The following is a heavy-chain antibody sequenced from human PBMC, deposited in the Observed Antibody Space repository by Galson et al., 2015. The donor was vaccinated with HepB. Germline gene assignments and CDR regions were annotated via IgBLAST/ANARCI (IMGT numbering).Heavy chain of an antibody. D-gene: IGHD6-19*01. V-gene: IGHV1-2*02. CDR2: INPNSGGT. CDR3: ARGAIAVAGPSYFDN. J-gene: IGHJ4*02. CDR1: GYTFTGYY. Sequence: SVTVSCKASGYTFTGYYMHWVRQAPGQGPEWMGWINPNSGGTNYAQKFQGRVTMTRDTSISTAYMELSRLRSDDTAVYYCARGAIAVAGPSYFDNWGQGTLVTVSS.